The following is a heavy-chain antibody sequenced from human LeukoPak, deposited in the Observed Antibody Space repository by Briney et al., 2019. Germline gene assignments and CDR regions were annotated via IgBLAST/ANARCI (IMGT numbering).Heavy chain of an antibody. J-gene: IGHJ4*02. V-gene: IGHV4-39*02. CDR2: IYYSGST. CDR3: ARDRNYYYDSGGFDY. Sequence: SETLSLTCTVSGGSISSSSYYWGWIRQPPGKGLEWIGSIYYSGSTYYNPSLKSRVTISVDTSKNQFSLKLSSVTAADTAVYYCARDRNYYYDSGGFDYWGQGTLVTVSS. D-gene: IGHD3-10*01. CDR1: GGSISSSSYY.